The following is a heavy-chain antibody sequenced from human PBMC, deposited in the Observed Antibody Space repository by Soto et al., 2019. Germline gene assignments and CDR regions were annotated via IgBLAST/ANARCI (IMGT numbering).Heavy chain of an antibody. D-gene: IGHD4-17*01. CDR3: ARASFYGGFYLDH. CDR1: GFVFNTYW. V-gene: IGHV3-7*01. CDR2: IRQDGSEQ. J-gene: IGHJ4*02. Sequence: EVQLVESGRNLVQPGGSLRLSCAASGFVFNTYWMSWVRQAPGKGLEWVASIRQDGSEQFYVDSVKGRFTISRDNAKNSLSLQMNSLRAEDTAVYYCARASFYGGFYLDHWGRGTRVTVSS.